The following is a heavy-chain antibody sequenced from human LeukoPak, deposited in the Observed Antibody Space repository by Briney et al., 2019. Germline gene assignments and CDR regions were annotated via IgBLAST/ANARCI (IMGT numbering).Heavy chain of an antibody. Sequence: SETLFLTCTVSGGSISSYYWSWIRQPAGKGLEWIGRIYTSGSTNYNPSLKSRVTMSVDTSKNQFSLKLSSVTAADTAVYYCARDRPLTGTKYYYGMDVWGQGTTVTVSS. V-gene: IGHV4-4*07. CDR1: GGSISSYY. D-gene: IGHD1-1*01. J-gene: IGHJ6*02. CDR3: ARDRPLTGTKYYYGMDV. CDR2: IYTSGST.